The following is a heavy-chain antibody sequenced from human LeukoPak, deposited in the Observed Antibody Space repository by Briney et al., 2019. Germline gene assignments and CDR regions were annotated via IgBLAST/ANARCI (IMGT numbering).Heavy chain of an antibody. Sequence: GGSLRLSCAASGFTFSSYAMSWVRQAPGKGLEWVANIKQDGSEKYYVDSVKGRFTISRDNAKNSLYLQMNSLRAEDTAVYYCARDGDDYGGNSFDYWGQGTLVTVSS. CDR1: GFTFSSYA. D-gene: IGHD4-23*01. CDR3: ARDGDDYGGNSFDY. V-gene: IGHV3-7*01. CDR2: IKQDGSEK. J-gene: IGHJ4*02.